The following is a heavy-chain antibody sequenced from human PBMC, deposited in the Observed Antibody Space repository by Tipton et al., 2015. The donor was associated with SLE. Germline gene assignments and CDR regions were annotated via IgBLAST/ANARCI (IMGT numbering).Heavy chain of an antibody. CDR3: AVGYCSSVSCQREYFQH. Sequence: LRLSCTVSGYSISSGYYWGWIRQPPGKGLEWIGTIYHSGGIYYNPSLKSRVTISVDTSKNQFSLKLNSVTAADTAVYYCAVGYCSSVSCQREYFQHWGQGTLLTVSS. V-gene: IGHV4-38-2*02. CDR1: GYSISSGYY. CDR2: IYHSGGI. D-gene: IGHD2-2*01. J-gene: IGHJ1*01.